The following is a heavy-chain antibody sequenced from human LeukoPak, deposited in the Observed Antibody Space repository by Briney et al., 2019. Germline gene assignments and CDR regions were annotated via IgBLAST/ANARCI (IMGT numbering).Heavy chain of an antibody. Sequence: GGSLRLSCAASGFTFSSYSMNWVRQAPGKGLEWVSHISNSGNIMYYADSVKGRFSISRDDAKNSLYLQMNSLRAEDTAVYYCAGFGGNSFWGPGTLVTVSS. CDR2: ISNSGNIM. CDR1: GFTFSSYS. D-gene: IGHD4-23*01. V-gene: IGHV3-48*04. CDR3: AGFGGNSF. J-gene: IGHJ4*02.